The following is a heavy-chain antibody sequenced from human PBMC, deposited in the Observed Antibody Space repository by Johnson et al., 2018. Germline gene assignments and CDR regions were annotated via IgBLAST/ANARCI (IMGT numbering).Heavy chain of an antibody. J-gene: IGHJ5*02. CDR3: AKIFKDGYSRRWYPEGDWFDL. CDR1: GFTFRTYP. D-gene: IGHD5-12*01. CDR2: ISYDGRNK. V-gene: IGHV3-30*18. Sequence: VQLVESGGGVVQPERSLRLSCVASGFTFRTYPMHWVRQAPGKGLDWVAGISYDGRNKYYADSVKGRFTISRDNSKNTLYLQMNSLRPEETDLYYCAKIFKDGYSRRWYPEGDWFDLWGRGTLVTVSS.